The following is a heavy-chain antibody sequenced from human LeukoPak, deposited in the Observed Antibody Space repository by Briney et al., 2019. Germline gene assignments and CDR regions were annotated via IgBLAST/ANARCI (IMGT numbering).Heavy chain of an antibody. Sequence: SVKVSCKASGYTFPSYFMHWVRQAPGQGLEWMGGIIPIFGTANYAQKFQGRATITADESTSTAYMELSSLRSEDTAVYYCAREQGDYGDDYWGQGTLVTVSS. D-gene: IGHD4-17*01. J-gene: IGHJ4*02. V-gene: IGHV1-69*13. CDR3: AREQGDYGDDY. CDR1: GYTFPSYF. CDR2: IIPIFGTA.